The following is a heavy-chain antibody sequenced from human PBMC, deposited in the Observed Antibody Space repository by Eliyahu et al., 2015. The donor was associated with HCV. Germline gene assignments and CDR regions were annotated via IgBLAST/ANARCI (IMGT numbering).Heavy chain of an antibody. V-gene: IGHV4-39*01. J-gene: IGHJ6*02. CDR1: GGSISSSSYY. D-gene: IGHD4-23*01. CDR2: IYYSGST. CDR3: ARHPNSLGFGMDV. Sequence: QLQLQESGPGLVKPSETLSLTCTVSGGSISSSSYYWGWIRQPPGKGLEWIGSIYYSGSTYYNPSLKSRVTISVDTPKNQFSLKLSSVTAADTAVYYCARHPNSLGFGMDVWGQGTTVTVSS.